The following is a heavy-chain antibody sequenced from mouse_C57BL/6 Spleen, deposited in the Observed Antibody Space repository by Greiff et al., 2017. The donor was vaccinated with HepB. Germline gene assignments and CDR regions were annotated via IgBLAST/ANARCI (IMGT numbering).Heavy chain of an antibody. CDR3: ARRKSAYGYDGYYFDY. CDR1: GFTFSSYT. Sequence: EVQLQESGGGLVKPGGSLKLSCAASGFTFSSYTMSWVRQTPEKRLEWVATISGGGGNTYYPDSVKGRFTISRDNAKNTLYLQMSSLRSEDTALYYCARRKSAYGYDGYYFDYWGQGTTLTVSS. J-gene: IGHJ2*01. D-gene: IGHD2-2*01. V-gene: IGHV5-9*01. CDR2: ISGGGGNT.